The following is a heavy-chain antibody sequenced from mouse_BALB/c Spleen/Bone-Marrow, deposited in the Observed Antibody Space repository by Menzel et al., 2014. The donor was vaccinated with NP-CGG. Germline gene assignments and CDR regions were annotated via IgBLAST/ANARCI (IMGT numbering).Heavy chain of an antibody. Sequence: VNLVESGAELVKPGASVKLSCMASGFTFTSYWIHWVKQRPGQGPEWIGEINPSNGRTNYNEKFKSKATLTEDKSSSTAYMQLSSLTSEDSAVYYCARDGNYRYAMDYWGQGTSVTVSS. V-gene: IGHV1S81*02. CDR2: INPSNGRT. CDR1: GFTFTSYW. CDR3: ARDGNYRYAMDY. D-gene: IGHD2-1*01. J-gene: IGHJ4*01.